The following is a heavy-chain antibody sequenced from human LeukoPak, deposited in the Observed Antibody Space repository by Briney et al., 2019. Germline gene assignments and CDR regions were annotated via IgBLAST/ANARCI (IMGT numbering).Heavy chain of an antibody. Sequence: SETLSLTCAGYGGSFSRYLWSWIRQPPGKGLEWIGEINYSGSTNHNPSLKSRVTISVDTSKNQFSLKLSSVTAADTAGYYCARGFSPPSILWGWLLRAPVPTHAPLDYWGQGTLVTVSS. CDR1: GGSFSRYL. V-gene: IGHV4-34*01. J-gene: IGHJ4*02. CDR2: INYSGST. D-gene: IGHD2-21*02. CDR3: ARGFSPPSILWGWLLRAPVPTHAPLDY.